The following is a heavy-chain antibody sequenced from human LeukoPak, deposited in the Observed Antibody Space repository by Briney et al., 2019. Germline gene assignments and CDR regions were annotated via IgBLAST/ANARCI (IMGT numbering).Heavy chain of an antibody. V-gene: IGHV3-30*02. CDR2: IRYDGSNK. CDR3: VTVLEQRSPIYDYLDI. Sequence: PGGSLRLSCAASGFTFSSYGMHWVRQAPGKGLEWVAFIRYDGSNKYYADSVKGRFTISRDNSKNTLYLQMNSLTTDDTAVYYCVTVLEQRSPIYDYLDIWGKGTTVTISS. D-gene: IGHD1/OR15-1a*01. J-gene: IGHJ6*03. CDR1: GFTFSSYG.